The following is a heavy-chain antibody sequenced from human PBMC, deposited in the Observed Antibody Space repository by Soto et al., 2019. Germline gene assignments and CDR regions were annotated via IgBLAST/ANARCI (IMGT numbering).Heavy chain of an antibody. V-gene: IGHV3-66*01. CDR1: GFTVSSTY. D-gene: IGHD3-3*01. Sequence: GGSLRLSCAASGFTVSSTYMSWFRQAPGKGLDWVSVIYSDGSTYFAESVKGRFTISRDISKITLYLQMNSLRAEDTAVYYCARAFTISDYYMDVWGKGTTVTVSS. CDR2: IYSDGST. J-gene: IGHJ6*03. CDR3: ARAFTISDYYMDV.